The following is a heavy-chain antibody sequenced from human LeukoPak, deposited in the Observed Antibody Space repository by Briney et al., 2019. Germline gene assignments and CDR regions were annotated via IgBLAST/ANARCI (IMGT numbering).Heavy chain of an antibody. V-gene: IGHV4-30-4*08. D-gene: IGHD3-3*01. CDR1: GGSMSNYY. Sequence: SETLSLTCTVSGGSMSNYYWSWIRQPPGKGLEWIGYIYYSGSTYYNPSLKSRVTISVDTSKNQFSLKLSSVTAADTAVYYCARGYYDFWSGYYTDYWGQGTLVTVSS. CDR2: IYYSGST. J-gene: IGHJ4*02. CDR3: ARGYYDFWSGYYTDY.